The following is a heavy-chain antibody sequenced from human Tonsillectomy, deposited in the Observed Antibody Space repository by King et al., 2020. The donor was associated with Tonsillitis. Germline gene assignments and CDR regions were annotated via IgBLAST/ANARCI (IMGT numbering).Heavy chain of an antibody. CDR3: ASRPDAFDV. J-gene: IGHJ3*01. CDR2: IYPGDSDT. Sequence: QLVQSGVEVKKPGESLKISCKASGYTFTNYWIGWVRQMPGKGLEWMGIIYPGDSDTRYSPSFQVQVTISADKSVTTAYLQWSSLKASDTAMYYCASRPDAFDVWGQGTMVTVSS. CDR1: GYTFTNYW. V-gene: IGHV5-51*01.